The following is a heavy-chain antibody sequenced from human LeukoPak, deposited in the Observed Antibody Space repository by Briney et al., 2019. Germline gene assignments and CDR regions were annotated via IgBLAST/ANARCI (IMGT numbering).Heavy chain of an antibody. Sequence: PGGSLRLSCAASGFIFSSYGMDWVRQAPGKGLEWVAFIRSDGSKKYYADSVKGRFTISRDNSKNTLYLQMNSLRAEDTAVYYCARGPPAYYYDSSGQSGYFDYWGQGTLVTVSS. CDR1: GFIFSSYG. CDR3: ARGPPAYYYDSSGQSGYFDY. CDR2: IRSDGSKK. V-gene: IGHV3-30*02. J-gene: IGHJ4*02. D-gene: IGHD3-22*01.